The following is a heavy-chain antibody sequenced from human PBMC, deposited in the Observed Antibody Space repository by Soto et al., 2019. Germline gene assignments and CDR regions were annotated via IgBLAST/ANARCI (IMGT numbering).Heavy chain of an antibody. CDR1: GFTFSSYG. CDR3: ARVPLPRYSSGWIDY. V-gene: IGHV3-33*01. CDR2: IWYDGSNK. J-gene: IGHJ4*02. D-gene: IGHD6-19*01. Sequence: ESGGGVVQPGRSLRLSCAASGFTFSSYGMHWVRQAPGKGLEWLAVIWYDGSNKYYADSVKGRFTISRDNSKNTLYLQMNSLRAEDTAVYYCARVPLPRYSSGWIDYWGQGTLVTVSS.